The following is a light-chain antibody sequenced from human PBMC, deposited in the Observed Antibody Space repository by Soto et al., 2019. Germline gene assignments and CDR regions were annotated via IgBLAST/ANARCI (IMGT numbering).Light chain of an antibody. J-gene: IGLJ2*01. Sequence: QSVLTQPPAASGTPGQRVTISCSGGSSNIGSNFVYWYQQFPGTAPRVLIYKNIQRPSGIPVRFSGSKSGTSASLAISGLRSEDDADYYCAAWDDSLRGLVFGGGTKLTVL. V-gene: IGLV1-47*01. CDR3: AAWDDSLRGLV. CDR2: KNI. CDR1: SSNIGSNF.